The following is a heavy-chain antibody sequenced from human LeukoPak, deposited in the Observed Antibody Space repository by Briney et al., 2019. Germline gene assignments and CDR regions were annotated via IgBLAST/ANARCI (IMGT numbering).Heavy chain of an antibody. CDR3: AREGGSAAPDY. J-gene: IGHJ4*02. CDR1: GFTFSSYE. CDR2: ISSSGSTI. Sequence: GGSLRLSCAASGFTFSSYEMNWVRQAPGKGLEGVSYISSSGSTIYYADSVKGRFTISRDNAKNSLYLQMNSLRAEDTAFYYCAREGGSAAPDYWGQGTLVTVSS. D-gene: IGHD2-2*01. V-gene: IGHV3-48*03.